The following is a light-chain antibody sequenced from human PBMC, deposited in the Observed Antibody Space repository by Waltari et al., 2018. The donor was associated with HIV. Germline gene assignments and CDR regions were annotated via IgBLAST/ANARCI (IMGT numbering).Light chain of an antibody. CDR3: VSYTEKDTFVL. Sequence: QSALTQPPSASGSPGQSVAISCTGSSNDICTYNFVSWYQHHPGKAPKLLISDVTRRPPGIRDRFSGTKAGYTASLTVSDLQVEDEADYYCVSYTEKDTFVLFGGGTKLAV. V-gene: IGLV2-8*01. CDR1: SNDICTYNF. J-gene: IGLJ2*01. CDR2: DVT.